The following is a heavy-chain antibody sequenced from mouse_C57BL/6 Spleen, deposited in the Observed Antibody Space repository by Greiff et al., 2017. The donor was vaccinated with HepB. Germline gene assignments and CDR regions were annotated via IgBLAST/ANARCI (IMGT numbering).Heavy chain of an antibody. D-gene: IGHD1-1*01. J-gene: IGHJ1*03. Sequence: EVQLQQSGTVLARPGASVKMSCKTSGYTFTSYWMHWVKQRPGQGLEWIGAIYPGNSDTSYNQKFKGKAKLTAVTSASTAYMELSSLTHEDSAVYYCTNTVVARYFDVWGTGTTVTVSS. CDR1: GYTFTSYW. V-gene: IGHV1-5*01. CDR2: IYPGNSDT. CDR3: TNTVVARYFDV.